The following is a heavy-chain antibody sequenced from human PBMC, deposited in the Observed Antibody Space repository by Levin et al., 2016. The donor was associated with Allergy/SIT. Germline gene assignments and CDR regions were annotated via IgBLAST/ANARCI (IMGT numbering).Heavy chain of an antibody. J-gene: IGHJ6*02. CDR1: GFTFSSYW. CDR3: ARDYGYDFWSGYSRFSYYYYGMDV. Sequence: GESLKISCAASGFTFSSYWMSWVRQAPGKGLEWVANIKQDGSEKYYVDSVKGRFTISRDNAKNSLYLQMNSLRAEDTAVYYCARDYGYDFWSGYSRFSYYYYGMDVWGQGTTVTVSS. CDR2: IKQDGSEK. V-gene: IGHV3-7*03. D-gene: IGHD3-3*01.